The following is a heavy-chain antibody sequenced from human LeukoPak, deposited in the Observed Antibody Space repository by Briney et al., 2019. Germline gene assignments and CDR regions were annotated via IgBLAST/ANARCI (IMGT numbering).Heavy chain of an antibody. J-gene: IGHJ4*02. CDR1: GGSISSYY. CDR2: IYYSGST. D-gene: IGHD1-26*01. V-gene: IGHV4-59*01. Sequence: SETLSLTCTLSGGSISSYYWSWIRQPPGKGLEWIGYIYYSGSTNYNPSLKSRVTISVDTSKNQFSLKLSSVTAADTAVYYCARERAGAIFDYWGQGTLVTVSS. CDR3: ARERAGAIFDY.